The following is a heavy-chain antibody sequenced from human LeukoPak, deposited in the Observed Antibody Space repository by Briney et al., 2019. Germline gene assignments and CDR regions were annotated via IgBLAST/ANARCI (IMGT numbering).Heavy chain of an antibody. Sequence: SETLSLTCAVYGGSFSGYYWSWTRQPPGKGLEWIGEINHSGSTNYNPSLKSRVTISVDTSKNQFSLKLSSVTAADTAVYYRARVPYYDFWSGYAQGLYYFDYWGQGTLVTVSS. CDR3: ARVPYYDFWSGYAQGLYYFDY. V-gene: IGHV4-34*01. CDR2: INHSGST. D-gene: IGHD3-3*01. CDR1: GGSFSGYY. J-gene: IGHJ4*02.